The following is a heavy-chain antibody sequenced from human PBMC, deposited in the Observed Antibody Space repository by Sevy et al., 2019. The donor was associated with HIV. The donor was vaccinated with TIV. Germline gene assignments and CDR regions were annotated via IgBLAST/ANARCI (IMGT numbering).Heavy chain of an antibody. D-gene: IGHD1-26*01. CDR3: ARANAYLTSDAFDL. Sequence: SESLSLTCTVSGGSISSLNYYWSWIRQHPGKGLKWIGYISYSGRTSYNPSLKSRLTISLDTSKNQFSLRLSSVTAADTAMSYCARANAYLTSDAFDLWGQGTMVTVSS. CDR1: GGSISSLNYY. J-gene: IGHJ3*01. V-gene: IGHV4-31*03. CDR2: ISYSGRT.